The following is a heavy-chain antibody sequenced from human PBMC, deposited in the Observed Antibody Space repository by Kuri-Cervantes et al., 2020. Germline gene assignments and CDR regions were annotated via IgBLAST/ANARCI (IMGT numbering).Heavy chain of an antibody. CDR3: AREDDSSGYYYDY. Sequence: GGSLRLSCTASGFTFSSYWMHWIRQAPGKGLDWVSRINSDGSSTSNAGAVMRRFTISRDNAKNTLYLQMNSLRADDTAVYYCAREDDSSGYYYDYWGQGTLVTVSS. V-gene: IGHV3-74*01. CDR2: INSDGSST. D-gene: IGHD3-22*01. J-gene: IGHJ4*02. CDR1: GFTFSSYW.